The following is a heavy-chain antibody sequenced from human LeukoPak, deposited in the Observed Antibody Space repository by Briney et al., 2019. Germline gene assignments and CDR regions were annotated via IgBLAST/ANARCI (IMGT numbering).Heavy chain of an antibody. J-gene: IGHJ4*02. CDR3: ARAVPYYYGSGSYYFDY. D-gene: IGHD3-10*01. V-gene: IGHV4-59*01. Sequence: SETLSLTCTVSGGSISSYYWSWIRQPPGKGLEWIGYIYYSGSTNYNPSLKSRVTISVDTSKNQFSLKLSSVTAADTAVYYCARAVPYYYGSGSYYFDYWGQGTLVTVSS. CDR2: IYYSGST. CDR1: GGSISSYY.